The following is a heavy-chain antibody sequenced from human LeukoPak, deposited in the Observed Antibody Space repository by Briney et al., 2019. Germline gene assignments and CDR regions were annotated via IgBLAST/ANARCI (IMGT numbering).Heavy chain of an antibody. CDR2: LNPHSGGP. V-gene: IGHV1-2*02. CDR1: GFPFTGYY. CDR3: ARVEGGDCCSELDY. D-gene: IGHD2-21*02. Sequence: ASVKVSCKTSGFPFTGYYIHWVRQAPGQGLEWMGWLNPHSGGPTYAQKFQGRVTMIRDMSTSTVYMERSSLRSEDTAVYYCARVEGGDCCSELDYWGQGTLVTVST. J-gene: IGHJ4*02.